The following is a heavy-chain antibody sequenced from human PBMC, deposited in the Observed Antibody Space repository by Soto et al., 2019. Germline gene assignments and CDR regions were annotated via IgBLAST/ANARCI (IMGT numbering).Heavy chain of an antibody. CDR3: TRSLSVAGYSH. CDR1: GDSLNSGAYY. V-gene: IGHV4-61*03. J-gene: IGHJ4*02. D-gene: IGHD2-15*01. Sequence: QVQLLASGPGLVKPSETLTLTCNVSGDSLNSGAYYWTWIRPSPGRGLEWIGHIYHTGSTIYNPSLMIRLTISLDSFKNHFSLTLESVNAGDTVVYNCTRSLSVAGYSHRGPGTLV. CDR2: IYHTGST.